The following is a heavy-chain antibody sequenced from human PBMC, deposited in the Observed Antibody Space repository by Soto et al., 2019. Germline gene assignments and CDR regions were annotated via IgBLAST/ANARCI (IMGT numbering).Heavy chain of an antibody. CDR1: GFIFGDYE. Sequence: LRLSCTAAGFIFGDYEMNWFRQAPGKGLEWVGFMKSKDYGGATLYAASVKGRFAISRDDSRSVAYLQMNSLQSEETAVNYCARLSRVVESLPVNYYALDVWGRGTAVIVYS. CDR2: MKSKDYGGAT. CDR3: ARLSRVVESLPVNYYALDV. J-gene: IGHJ6*01. D-gene: IGHD3-10*01. V-gene: IGHV3-49*03.